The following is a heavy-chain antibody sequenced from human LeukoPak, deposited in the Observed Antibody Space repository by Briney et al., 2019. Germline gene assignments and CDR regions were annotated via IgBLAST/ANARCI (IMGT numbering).Heavy chain of an antibody. J-gene: IGHJ6*03. V-gene: IGHV1-2*02. CDR1: GYTFTDDY. CDR3: ARGPERWLQLRSYYMDV. D-gene: IGHD5-24*01. Sequence: GASVKVSCKASGYTFTDDYVHWVRQAPGQGLEWMGWINPNSGVTNYAQKFQGRVTMTRDMSISTAYMELSRLRSDDTAVYYCARGPERWLQLRSYYMDVWGKGTTVTVSS. CDR2: INPNSGVT.